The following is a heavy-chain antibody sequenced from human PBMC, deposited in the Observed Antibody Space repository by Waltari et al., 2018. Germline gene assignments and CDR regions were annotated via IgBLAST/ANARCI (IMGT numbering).Heavy chain of an antibody. J-gene: IGHJ4*02. Sequence: EVQLVESGGGLVQPGRSLRLSCAASGFTFDDYAMHWVRQAPGKGREWVSGISWNSGSIGYADSVKGRFTISRDNAKNSLYLQMNSLRAEDTALYYCAKDTLSGYSSSFDYWGQGTLVTVSS. CDR3: AKDTLSGYSSSFDY. CDR2: ISWNSGSI. V-gene: IGHV3-9*01. D-gene: IGHD6-13*01. CDR1: GFTFDDYA.